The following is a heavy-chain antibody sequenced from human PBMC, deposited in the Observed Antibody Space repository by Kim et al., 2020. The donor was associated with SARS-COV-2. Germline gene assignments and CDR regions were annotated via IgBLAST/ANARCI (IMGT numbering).Heavy chain of an antibody. CDR2: IYYSGST. Sequence: SETLSLTCTVSGGSISSGGYYWSWIRQHPGKGLEWIGYIYYSGSTYYNPSLKSRVTISVDTSKNQFSLKLSSVTAADTAVYYCARVGMTTVTTWRWFDPWGQGTLVTVSS. J-gene: IGHJ5*02. CDR3: ARVGMTTVTTWRWFDP. CDR1: GGSISSGGYY. V-gene: IGHV4-31*03. D-gene: IGHD4-17*01.